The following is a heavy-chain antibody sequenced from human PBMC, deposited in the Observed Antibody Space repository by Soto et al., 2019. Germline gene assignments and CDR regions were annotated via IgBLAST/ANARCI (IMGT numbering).Heavy chain of an antibody. J-gene: IGHJ4*02. CDR3: AKETYSGPLDY. CDR1: GFTFSSYG. CDR2: ISYDGSNK. Sequence: QVQLVESGGGVVQPGRSLRLSCAASGFTFSSYGMHWVRQAPGKGLEWVAVISYDGSNKYYADSVKGRFTISRDNSKNTLYLQMKSLSAEDTAVYYCAKETYSGPLDYWGQGTLVTVSS. V-gene: IGHV3-30*18. D-gene: IGHD2-15*01.